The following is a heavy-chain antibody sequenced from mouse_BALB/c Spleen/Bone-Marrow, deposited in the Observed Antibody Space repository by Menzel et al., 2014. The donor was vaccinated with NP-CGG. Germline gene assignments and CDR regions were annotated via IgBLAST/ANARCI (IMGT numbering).Heavy chain of an antibody. V-gene: IGHV2-9*02. J-gene: IGHJ2*01. CDR1: GFSLTSYG. CDR2: IWAGGST. Sequence: VQLQQSGPGLVSPSQSLPITCTVSGFSLTSYGVHWVRQPPGKGLEWLGVIWAGGSTNYNSALMSRLSISKDNSKSQVFLKMNSLQTDDTAMYYCARVIRYESYFDYWGQGTTLTVSS. D-gene: IGHD2-14*01. CDR3: ARVIRYESYFDY.